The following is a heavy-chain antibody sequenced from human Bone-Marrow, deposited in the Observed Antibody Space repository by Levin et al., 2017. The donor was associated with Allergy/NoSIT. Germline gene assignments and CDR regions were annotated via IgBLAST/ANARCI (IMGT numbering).Heavy chain of an antibody. CDR1: GSTFTSYA. J-gene: IGHJ3*02. Sequence: QPGGSLRLSCAASGSTFTSYAMSWVRQAPGKGLEWVSVISGDGSGTYSADSVQGRFTISRDNSKNTVYVQMNGLRADDTAIYFCAASQQSRVTYHDFWSGLAPFDIWGQGTMVTVSS. CDR3: AASQQSRVTYHDFWSGLAPFDI. V-gene: IGHV3-23*01. D-gene: IGHD3-3*01. CDR2: ISGDGSGT.